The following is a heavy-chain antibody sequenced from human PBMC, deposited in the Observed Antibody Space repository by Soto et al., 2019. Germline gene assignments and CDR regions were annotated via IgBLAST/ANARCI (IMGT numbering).Heavy chain of an antibody. Sequence: QVQLVQAGAEVKKTGSSVKVSCKASGGTFSSYAISWVRQAPGQGLEWMGGIIPIFGTANYAQKFQGRVTITADESTSTAYMELSSLRSEDTAVSSCASVQANWYFDYWGQGTLVTVSS. CDR3: ASVQANWYFDY. J-gene: IGHJ4*02. V-gene: IGHV1-69*01. CDR2: IIPIFGTA. CDR1: GGTFSSYA. D-gene: IGHD1-1*01.